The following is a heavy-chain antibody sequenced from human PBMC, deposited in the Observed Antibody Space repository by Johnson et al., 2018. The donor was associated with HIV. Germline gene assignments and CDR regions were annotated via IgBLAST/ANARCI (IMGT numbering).Heavy chain of an antibody. V-gene: IGHV3-33*01. J-gene: IGHJ3*02. Sequence: QVQLVESGGGVVQPGRSLRLSCAASGFTFSSYGMHWVRQAPGKGLEWVAVIWYDGSNKYYADSVKGRFTISRDNSKNTLYLQMNSLRAEDTAVYYCARVVVVIAIGGTDAFDIWGQGTMVTVSS. CDR1: GFTFSSYG. D-gene: IGHD2-21*01. CDR3: ARVVVVIAIGGTDAFDI. CDR2: IWYDGSNK.